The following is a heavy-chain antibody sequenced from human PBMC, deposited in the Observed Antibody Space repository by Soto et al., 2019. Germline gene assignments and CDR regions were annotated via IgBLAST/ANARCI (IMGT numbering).Heavy chain of an antibody. CDR1: RFTFSDFA. V-gene: IGHV3-23*01. CDR3: AKDALPYNGKCDCFDS. J-gene: IGHJ5*01. Sequence: DVQLLEFGGGLVQPGGSLTLSCAASRFTFSDFAMSWVRQAPGKGLEWVSAIGGGGADTYDAYSVKVRFTISRDNSKNTLYLQMSSLRDADTAVYYCAKDALPYNGKCDCFDSWGQGTLVTVSS. D-gene: IGHD1-26*01. CDR2: IGGGGADT.